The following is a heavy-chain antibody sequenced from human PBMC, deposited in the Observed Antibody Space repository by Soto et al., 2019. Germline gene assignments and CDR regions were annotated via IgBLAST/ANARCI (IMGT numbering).Heavy chain of an antibody. D-gene: IGHD6-13*01. V-gene: IGHV5-51*01. CDR3: ARHVQQQLVPPSWFDP. J-gene: IGHJ5*02. CDR2: IYPGDSDT. Sequence: GESLKISCKGSGYSFTSYWIGWVRQMPGKGLEWMGIIYPGDSDTRYSPSFQGQVTISADKSISTAYLQWSSLKASDTAMYYCARHVQQQLVPPSWFDPWGQGTLVTVSS. CDR1: GYSFTSYW.